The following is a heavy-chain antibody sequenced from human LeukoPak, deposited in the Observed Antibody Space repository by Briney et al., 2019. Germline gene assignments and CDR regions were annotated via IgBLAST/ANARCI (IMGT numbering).Heavy chain of an antibody. CDR1: GFTFSSYS. D-gene: IGHD3-10*01. CDR2: ISSSSSYI. J-gene: IGHJ4*02. Sequence: GGSLRLSCAASGFTFSSYSMNWVRQAPGKGLEWVSSISSSSSYIYYADSVQGRFTISRDNAKNSLYLQMNSLRAEDTAVYYCARASSHYYGSGSYLDFDYWGQGTLVTVSS. CDR3: ARASSHYYGSGSYLDFDY. V-gene: IGHV3-21*01.